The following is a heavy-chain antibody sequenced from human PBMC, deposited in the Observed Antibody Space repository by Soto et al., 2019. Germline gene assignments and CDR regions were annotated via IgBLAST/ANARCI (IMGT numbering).Heavy chain of an antibody. D-gene: IGHD6-19*01. CDR1: GFTFSSYG. Sequence: GGSLRLSCAASGFTFSSYGMHWVRQAPGKGLEWVAVIWYDGSNKYYADSVKGRFTISRDNSKNTLYLQMNSLRAEDTAVYYCARASRGSGWYHWFEPWGQRNLVTVS. V-gene: IGHV3-33*01. CDR2: IWYDGSNK. J-gene: IGHJ5*02. CDR3: ARASRGSGWYHWFEP.